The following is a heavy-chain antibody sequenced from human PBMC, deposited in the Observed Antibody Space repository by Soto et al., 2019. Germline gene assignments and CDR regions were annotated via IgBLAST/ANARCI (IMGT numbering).Heavy chain of an antibody. CDR1: GFTFSTYG. V-gene: IGHV3-30*18. CDR3: AKTITTYSGDSRGRGALVDY. J-gene: IGHJ4*02. D-gene: IGHD3-22*01. Sequence: QVQLVESGGGVVQPGRSLRLSCAASGFTFSTYGMHWVRQPPGKGLEWVAVISSDGSNEYYADPVKGRFTISRDNSKNTLYLQMNSLRVVDTAVYYCAKTITTYSGDSRGRGALVDYWGQGTLVTVSS. CDR2: ISSDGSNE.